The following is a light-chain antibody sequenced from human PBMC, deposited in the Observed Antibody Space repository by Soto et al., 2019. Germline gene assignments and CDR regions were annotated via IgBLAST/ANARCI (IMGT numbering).Light chain of an antibody. J-gene: IGKJ1*01. CDR3: QQYNSYSWT. CDR1: QSISSW. V-gene: IGKV1-5*01. Sequence: DIQMTQSPSTLSASVGDRVTITCRASQSISSWLAWYQQKPGKAPKFLIYDVSSLESGVPSRFRGSGSGTEFTLTISSLQPDDFATYYCQQYNSYSWTFGQGTKVEIK. CDR2: DVS.